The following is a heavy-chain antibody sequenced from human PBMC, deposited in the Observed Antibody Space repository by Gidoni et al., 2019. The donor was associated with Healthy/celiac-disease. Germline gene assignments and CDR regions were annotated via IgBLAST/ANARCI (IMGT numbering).Heavy chain of an antibody. CDR3: VIERTVSTDGY. Sequence: EVQLLESGGGLVQPGGSLRLSCAASGFTFSSYAMSWVRQAPGKGLEWVSAISGSGGSTYYADAVKGRFTISRDNSKNTLYLQMNSLRAEDTAVYYCVIERTVSTDGYWGQGTLVTVCS. CDR2: ISGSGGST. CDR1: GFTFSSYA. D-gene: IGHD4-17*01. V-gene: IGHV3-23*01. J-gene: IGHJ4*02.